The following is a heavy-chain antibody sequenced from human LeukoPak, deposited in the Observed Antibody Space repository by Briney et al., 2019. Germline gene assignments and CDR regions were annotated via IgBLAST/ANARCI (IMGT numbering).Heavy chain of an antibody. J-gene: IGHJ4*02. CDR2: INSNSGGT. CDR1: GYTFTGYY. CDR3: ASSRFLEWLYLLDY. V-gene: IGHV1-2*02. D-gene: IGHD3-3*01. Sequence: ASVTVSCRAFGYTFTGYYIHWVRQAPGQGLEWMGWINSNSGGTNFAQKFQGRVTMTRDTSISTAYMELSRLRSDDRAVYYCASSRFLEWLYLLDYWGQGTLVTVSS.